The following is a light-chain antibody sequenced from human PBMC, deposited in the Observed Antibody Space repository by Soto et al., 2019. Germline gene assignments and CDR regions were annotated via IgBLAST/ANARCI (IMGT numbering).Light chain of an antibody. V-gene: IGKV3-20*01. CDR1: QSVAGSY. CDR3: QQYGSSPWT. CDR2: GAS. J-gene: IGKJ1*01. Sequence: EIVLTQSPGTLSLSPGERATLSCRASQSVAGSYLVWYQQKFGQAPRLLIYGASSRATGFPGRFSASGSGTNFTLIISRLEPEDFAVYYCQQYGSSPWTFGQ.